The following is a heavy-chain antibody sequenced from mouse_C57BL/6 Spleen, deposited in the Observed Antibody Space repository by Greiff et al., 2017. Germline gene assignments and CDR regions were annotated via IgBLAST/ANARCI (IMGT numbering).Heavy chain of an antibody. D-gene: IGHD3-3*01. Sequence: DVHLVESGGDLVKPGGSLKLSCAASGFTFSSYGMSWVRQTPDKRLEWVATISSGGSYTYYPDSVKGRFTISRDNAKNTLYLQMSSLKSEDTAMYYCARQGGRLTYDYWGQGTTLTVSS. CDR2: ISSGGSYT. CDR1: GFTFSSYG. J-gene: IGHJ2*01. V-gene: IGHV5-6*01. CDR3: ARQGGRLTYDY.